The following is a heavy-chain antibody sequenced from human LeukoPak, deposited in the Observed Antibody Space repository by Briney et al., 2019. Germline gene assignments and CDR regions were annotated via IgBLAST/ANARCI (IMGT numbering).Heavy chain of an antibody. Sequence: GGSLRFSCAASGFTFSSYSMNWVRQAPGKGREWVSSISSSSSYIYYADSVKGRFTISKDNAKNSLYLQMNSLRAEDTAVYYCAREWFGERIFDYWGQGTLVTVSS. CDR2: ISSSSSYI. CDR3: AREWFGERIFDY. D-gene: IGHD3-10*01. J-gene: IGHJ4*02. V-gene: IGHV3-21*01. CDR1: GFTFSSYS.